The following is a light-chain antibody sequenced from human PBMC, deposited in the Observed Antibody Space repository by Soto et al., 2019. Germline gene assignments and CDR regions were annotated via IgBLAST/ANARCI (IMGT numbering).Light chain of an antibody. V-gene: IGKV1-5*01. Sequence: DIQMTQSPSTLSASVGDRVTVTCRASQSINTWLAWYQQKPGKAPKLLIYDASSLQSGVPSRVTGRGSGTEFTLTISSLQPDDFATYYCQQYDTYSRTCGQGTKVEIK. J-gene: IGKJ1*01. CDR2: DAS. CDR1: QSINTW. CDR3: QQYDTYSRT.